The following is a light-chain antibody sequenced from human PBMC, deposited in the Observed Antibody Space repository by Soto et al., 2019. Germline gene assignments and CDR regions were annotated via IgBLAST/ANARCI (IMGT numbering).Light chain of an antibody. Sequence: EIVLTQSPATLSLSPRERATLSCRASQSVSSYLAWYQQKPGQAPRLLIHDASNRATGIPARFSGSGSGTDFTLTISSLEPEDFAVYYCQQRTNWPSSTFGQGTRLEIK. CDR1: QSVSSY. CDR3: QQRTNWPSST. CDR2: DAS. J-gene: IGKJ5*01. V-gene: IGKV3-11*01.